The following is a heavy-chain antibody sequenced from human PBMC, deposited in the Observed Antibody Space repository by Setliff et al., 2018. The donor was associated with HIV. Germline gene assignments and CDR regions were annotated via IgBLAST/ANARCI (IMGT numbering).Heavy chain of an antibody. CDR2: INVGNGNT. V-gene: IGHV1-3*01. J-gene: IGHJ5*02. CDR1: GYSFTRNF. CDR3: ARDIGSVWHNWFDP. Sequence: ASVKVSCKASGYSFTRNFVHWVRQAPGQKLHWVGWINVGNGNTKYSQKFQGRVTISRDTSASTVYMELNSLRSEDTAIYYCARDIGSVWHNWFDPWGQGTLVTVSS. D-gene: IGHD6-19*01.